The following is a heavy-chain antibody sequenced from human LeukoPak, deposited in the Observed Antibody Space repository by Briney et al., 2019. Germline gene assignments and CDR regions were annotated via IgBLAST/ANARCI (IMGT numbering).Heavy chain of an antibody. Sequence: PGGSLRLSCAASGFTFSSYAMSWFRQAPGKGLEWVSAISGSGGSTYYADSVKGRFTISRDNSKNTLYLQMNSLRAEDTAVYYCAKDGEDIVVVVAATWFDYWGQGTLVTVSS. V-gene: IGHV3-23*01. J-gene: IGHJ4*02. D-gene: IGHD2-15*01. CDR2: ISGSGGST. CDR3: AKDGEDIVVVVAATWFDY. CDR1: GFTFSSYA.